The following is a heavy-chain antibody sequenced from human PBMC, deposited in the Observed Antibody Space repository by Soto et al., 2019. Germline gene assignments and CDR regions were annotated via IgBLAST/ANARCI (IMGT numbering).Heavy chain of an antibody. CDR3: ARDFPSVYGMDV. V-gene: IGHV3-48*02. Sequence: PGGSLRLSCAASGFTFSIYSMNWVGQAPGKGLEWVSYISSSSSTIYYADSVKGRFTISRDNAKNSLYLQMNSLRDEDTAVYYCARDFPSVYGMDVWGQGTTVTVSS. CDR1: GFTFSIYS. J-gene: IGHJ6*02. CDR2: ISSSSSTI.